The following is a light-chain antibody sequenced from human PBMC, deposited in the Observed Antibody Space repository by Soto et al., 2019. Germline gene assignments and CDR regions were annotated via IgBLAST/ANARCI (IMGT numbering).Light chain of an antibody. Sequence: EIVLTQSPGTLSLSPGERATLSCRASPSVSSSYLAWYQQQPGQAPRLLIYGASSGATGIPGRFSGSGSGTSFTLNIRRLEAEDFAVYYCQAAGKVSWTFGQGNKVDIK. CDR2: GAS. CDR1: PSVSSSY. J-gene: IGKJ1*01. V-gene: IGKV3-20*01. CDR3: QAAGKVSWT.